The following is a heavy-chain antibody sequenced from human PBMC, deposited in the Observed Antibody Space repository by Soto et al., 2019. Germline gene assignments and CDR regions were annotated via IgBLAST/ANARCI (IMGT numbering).Heavy chain of an antibody. CDR3: AKDGSSSWTIDY. D-gene: IGHD6-13*01. V-gene: IGHV3-30*18. CDR1: GFTFSSYG. J-gene: IGHJ4*02. Sequence: PGGSLRLSCAASGFTFSSYGMHWVRQAPGKGLEWVAVISYDGSNKYYADSVKGRFTISRDNSKNTLYLQMNSLRAEDTAVYYCAKDGSSSWTIDYWGQGTLVTVSS. CDR2: ISYDGSNK.